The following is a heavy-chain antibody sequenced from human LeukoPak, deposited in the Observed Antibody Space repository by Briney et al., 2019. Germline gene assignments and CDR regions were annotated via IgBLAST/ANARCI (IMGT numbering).Heavy chain of an antibody. Sequence: ASVKVSCKASGYTLTKFGMSWGRQAPGQGLEWLGWINTYNGNTKLGEKFQGRVTMTTDTSTSTVYMELTSLRTDDTAVYFCARDTPQHLKRFDYWGQGTLVTVSS. CDR2: INTYNGNT. V-gene: IGHV1-18*01. CDR3: ARDTPQHLKRFDY. CDR1: GYTLTKFG. J-gene: IGHJ4*02. D-gene: IGHD6-13*01.